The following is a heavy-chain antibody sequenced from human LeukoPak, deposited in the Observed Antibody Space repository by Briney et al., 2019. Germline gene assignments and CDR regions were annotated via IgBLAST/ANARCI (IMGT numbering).Heavy chain of an antibody. D-gene: IGHD2/OR15-2a*01. V-gene: IGHV4-61*02. J-gene: IGHJ5*02. CDR2: IYTSGST. CDR3: ARFLTRFDP. Sequence: SQTLSLTCTVSGGSISSRSYYWSWIRQPAGKGLEWIGRIYTSGSTNYNPSLKSRVTISVDTSKNQFSLKLSSVTAADTAVYYCARFLTRFDPWGQGTLVTVSS. CDR1: GGSISSRSYY.